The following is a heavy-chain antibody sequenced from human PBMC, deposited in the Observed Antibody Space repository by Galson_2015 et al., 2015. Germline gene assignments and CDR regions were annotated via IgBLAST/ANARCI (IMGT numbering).Heavy chain of an antibody. V-gene: IGHV4-39*07. Sequence: ETLSLTCTVSGGSISSSSYYWGWIRQPPGKGLEWIGSIYYSGSTYYNPSLKSRVTISVDTSKNQFSLKLSSVTAADTAVYYCARFLFGENYYVSGKFDSWGREPWSPSPQ. CDR1: GGSISSSSYY. D-gene: IGHD3-10*01. J-gene: IGHJ5*01. CDR3: ARFLFGENYYVSGKFDS. CDR2: IYYSGST.